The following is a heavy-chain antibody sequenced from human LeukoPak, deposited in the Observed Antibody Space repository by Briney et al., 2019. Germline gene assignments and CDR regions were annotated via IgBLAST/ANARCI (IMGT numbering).Heavy chain of an antibody. CDR2: ISGSGGST. V-gene: IGHV3-23*01. J-gene: IGHJ4*02. CDR3: AKAWGPDYYDSSGYYQSTFDY. D-gene: IGHD3-22*01. Sequence: GGSLRLSCAASGFTFSSYAMSWVRQAPGKGLEWVSAISGSGGSTYYADSVKGRFTISRDNSKNTLYLQMNSLRAEDTAVYYCAKAWGPDYYDSSGYYQSTFDYWGQGTLVTVSS. CDR1: GFTFSSYA.